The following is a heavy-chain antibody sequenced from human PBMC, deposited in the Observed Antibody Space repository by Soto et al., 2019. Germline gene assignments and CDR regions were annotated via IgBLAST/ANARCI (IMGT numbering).Heavy chain of an antibody. CDR2: ISAYSGNT. D-gene: IGHD2-15*01. V-gene: IGHV1-18*01. Sequence: QVQLVQSGGEVKKPGAAVKVSCKASGYTFTTFGIGWVRQAPGQGLKWMGWISAYSGNTEYPQKLQGRVTMTIDTSTSTTYMELRSLRSDDTAVYYCARAYCSGGSCYLDYWGQGALVTVSS. CDR1: GYTFTTFG. J-gene: IGHJ4*02. CDR3: ARAYCSGGSCYLDY.